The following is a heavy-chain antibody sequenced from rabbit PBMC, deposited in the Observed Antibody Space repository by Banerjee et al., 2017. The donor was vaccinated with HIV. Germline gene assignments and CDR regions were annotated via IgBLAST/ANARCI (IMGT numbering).Heavy chain of an antibody. D-gene: IGHD6-1*01. J-gene: IGHJ3*01. CDR1: GFSFSSSYY. Sequence: QSLEESGGDLVKPGASLTLTCTASGFSFSSSYYMCWVRQAPGKGLEWIACIYAGDGSTYYASWAKGRFTISKTSTTVTLQMTSLTAADTATYFCARSYGINGYALWGQGTLVTVS. CDR2: IYAGDGST. CDR3: ARSYGINGYAL. V-gene: IGHV1S40*01.